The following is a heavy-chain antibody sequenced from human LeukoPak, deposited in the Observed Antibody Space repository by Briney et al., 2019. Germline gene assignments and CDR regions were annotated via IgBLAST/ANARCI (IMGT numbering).Heavy chain of an antibody. Sequence: GGSLRLSCAASGFTFSSYSLNWVRQAPGKGLEWVSYISPSSSSTYYADSVKGRFTISRDNARNSLYLQMNSMSTEDTALYYCARDAASGNNWFDPWGQGTLVTVSS. CDR3: ARDAASGNNWFDP. V-gene: IGHV3-48*01. CDR1: GFTFSSYS. J-gene: IGHJ5*02. D-gene: IGHD3-3*01. CDR2: ISPSSSST.